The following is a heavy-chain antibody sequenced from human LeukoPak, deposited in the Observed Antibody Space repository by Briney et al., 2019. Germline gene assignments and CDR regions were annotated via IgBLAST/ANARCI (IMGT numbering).Heavy chain of an antibody. Sequence: SKTLSLTCTVSGGSINIYYWSWIRQPAGKGLEWIGRIYTSGSTNYNPSLKTRVTMSVDTSKNQFSLKLSSVTAADTAVYYCARGPLTVTRGFDPWGQGTLVTVSS. V-gene: IGHV4-4*07. D-gene: IGHD4-17*01. CDR1: GGSINIYY. CDR3: ARGPLTVTRGFDP. CDR2: IYTSGST. J-gene: IGHJ5*02.